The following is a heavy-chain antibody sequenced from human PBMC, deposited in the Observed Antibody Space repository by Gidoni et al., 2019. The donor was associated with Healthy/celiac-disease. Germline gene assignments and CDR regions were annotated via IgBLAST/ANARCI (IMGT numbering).Heavy chain of an antibody. D-gene: IGHD2-2*01. J-gene: IGHJ1*01. CDR2: MRGSGGST. CDR1: GFTFSSYA. Sequence: EVQLLESGGGLVQPGGSLGLSCAASGFTFSSYARSWVRQAPGKGRGWVSAMRGSGGSTYYADSVKGRFTISRDNSKNTLYLQMNSLRAEDTAVYYCAKGWKPAAMRSEYFQHWGQGTLVTVSS. V-gene: IGHV3-23*01. CDR3: AKGWKPAAMRSEYFQH.